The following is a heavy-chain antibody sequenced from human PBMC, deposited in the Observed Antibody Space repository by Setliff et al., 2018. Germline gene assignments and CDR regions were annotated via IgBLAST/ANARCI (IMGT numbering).Heavy chain of an antibody. CDR1: GGSISSYY. D-gene: IGHD1-26*01. CDR3: ARAPPSRYSGSYEYFCMDV. CDR2: IHSSGRT. J-gene: IGHJ6*03. Sequence: PSETLSLTCTVSGGSISSYYWIWIRQPPGKGLEWIGYIHSSGRTNYNPSLKSRVTLSVDTSNNQFSLKVSSVTAADTAVYYCARAPPSRYSGSYEYFCMDVWGKGTTVTVS. V-gene: IGHV4-4*08.